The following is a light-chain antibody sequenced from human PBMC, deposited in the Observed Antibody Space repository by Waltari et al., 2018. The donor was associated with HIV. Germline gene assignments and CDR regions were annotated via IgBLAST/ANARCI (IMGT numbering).Light chain of an antibody. CDR3: QSWDSNHVV. V-gene: IGLV3-1*01. CDR2: QDN. J-gene: IGLJ2*01. CDR1: NLGDKF. Sequence: SYELTQPPSVSVSPGQTASITCSGSNLGDKFASWYQQKPGHSPLLVIYQDNKRPSGIPERFSGSNSGNTVTLTISGTQAMDEADYYCQSWDSNHVVFGGGTKLTVL.